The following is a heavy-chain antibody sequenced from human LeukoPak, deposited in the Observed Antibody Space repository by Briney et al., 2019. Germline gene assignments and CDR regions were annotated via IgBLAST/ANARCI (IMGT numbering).Heavy chain of an antibody. CDR1: GFTFSSYA. CDR2: ISGSGSST. Sequence: GGSLRLSCAASGFTFSSYAMSWVRQAPGKGLEWVSAISGSGSSTYYADSVKGRFTISRDNSKNTLYLQMNSLRADDTALYYCAKDRSSGSAVPFDIWGQGTMVTVSS. D-gene: IGHD3-22*01. J-gene: IGHJ3*02. CDR3: AKDRSSGSAVPFDI. V-gene: IGHV3-23*01.